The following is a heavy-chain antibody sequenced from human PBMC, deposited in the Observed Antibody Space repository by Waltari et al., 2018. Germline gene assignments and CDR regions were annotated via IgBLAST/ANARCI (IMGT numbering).Heavy chain of an antibody. CDR3: AKDRALGSYRPELWDI. V-gene: IGHV3-30*02. J-gene: IGHJ3*02. CDR1: GINFRNYG. CDR2: IRYDGSNK. D-gene: IGHD3-16*02. Sequence: QVQLVESGGGVVQPGGSLRTSCAASGINFRNYGMHWVRQAPSKGLEWVAFIRYDGSNKYYADSVKGRFTISRDNSKNTLYLQMNSLRAEDTAVYYCAKDRALGSYRPELWDIWGQGTMVTVSS.